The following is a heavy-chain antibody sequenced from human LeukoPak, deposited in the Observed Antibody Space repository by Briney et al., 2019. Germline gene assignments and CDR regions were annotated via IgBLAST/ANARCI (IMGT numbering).Heavy chain of an antibody. CDR1: GGSISITDYY. CDR2: IYYSGNT. CDR3: ARQGFYYGSGTDFHH. V-gene: IGHV4-39*01. J-gene: IGHJ1*01. D-gene: IGHD3-10*01. Sequence: SETLSLTCIVSGGSISITDYYWGWIRQPPGKGLEWIGNIYYSGNTYYNPSLKSRATISVDTSKNQFSLKLSSVTAADTAVYYCARQGFYYGSGTDFHHWGQGTLVTVSS.